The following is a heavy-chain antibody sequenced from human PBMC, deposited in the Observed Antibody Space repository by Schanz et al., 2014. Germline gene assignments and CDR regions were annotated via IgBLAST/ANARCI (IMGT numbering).Heavy chain of an antibody. V-gene: IGHV3-23*01. J-gene: IGHJ4*02. Sequence: EVHLLESGGGLVEPGGSLRLSCATSGFSLDIFAVSWVRQAPGKGLEWVSFIYIGGNTYYADSVKGRFTISRDNSKNTLYLQMNSLRAEDTAVYYCAKSQGSSFDSWGQGTLVAVSS. CDR3: AKSQGSSFDS. CDR2: IYIGGNT. D-gene: IGHD6-13*01. CDR1: GFSLDIFA.